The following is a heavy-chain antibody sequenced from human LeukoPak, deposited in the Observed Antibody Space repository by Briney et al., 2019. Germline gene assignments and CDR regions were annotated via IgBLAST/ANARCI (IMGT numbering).Heavy chain of an antibody. D-gene: IGHD3-22*01. CDR3: ARGGFVYYYDSSGYYYFDY. J-gene: IGHJ4*02. V-gene: IGHV4-59*01. CDR2: IYYSGST. CDR1: GGXISSYY. Sequence: SEXXXXTXTXXGGXISSYYWSWIRQPPGKGLEWIGYIYYSGSTNYNPSLKSRVTISVDTSKNQFSLKLSSVTAADTAVYYCARGGFVYYYDSSGYYYFDYWGQGTLVTVSS.